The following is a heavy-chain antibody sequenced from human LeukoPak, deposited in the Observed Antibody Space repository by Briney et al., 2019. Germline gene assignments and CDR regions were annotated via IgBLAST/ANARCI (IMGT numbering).Heavy chain of an antibody. Sequence: ASVKVSCKASGYTFTSYAMHWVRQAPGQRLEWMGWINAGNGNTKYSQEFQGRVTITRDTSASTAYMELSSLRSEDMAVYYCARAHGVRYSSGWYAEYYFDYWGQGTLVTVSS. J-gene: IGHJ4*02. CDR1: GYTFTSYA. CDR3: ARAHGVRYSSGWYAEYYFDY. D-gene: IGHD6-19*01. CDR2: INAGNGNT. V-gene: IGHV1-3*03.